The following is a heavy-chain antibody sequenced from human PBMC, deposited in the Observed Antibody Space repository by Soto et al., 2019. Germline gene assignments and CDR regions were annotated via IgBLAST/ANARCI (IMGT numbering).Heavy chain of an antibody. CDR2: ISGYNGHT. CDR1: GYTFTTYG. CDR3: AREGEMPYSDYGLDV. J-gene: IGHJ6*02. V-gene: IGHV1-18*01. Sequence: QVQLVQSGAEVRKPGASVKVSCKASGYTFTTYGISWVRQAPGQGLEWMGWISGYNGHTKYAQKFQGRVTMTTETSTTKADVDLPKLRSDDTAVYYCAREGEMPYSDYGLDVWGQGTTVNVSS. D-gene: IGHD3-16*01.